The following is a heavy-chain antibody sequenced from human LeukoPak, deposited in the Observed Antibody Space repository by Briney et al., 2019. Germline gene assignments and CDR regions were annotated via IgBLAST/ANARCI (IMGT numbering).Heavy chain of an antibody. D-gene: IGHD5-24*01. CDR3: AKDREMATTRGYYFDY. CDR1: GFLFDVYA. V-gene: IGHV3-9*01. J-gene: IGHJ4*02. Sequence: GRSLRLSCAASGFLFDVYAMHWVRQAPGKGLEWVSGMCWNGGSIGYADCVKGRFTISRDNAKNSLYLQMNSLRAEDTALYYCAKDREMATTRGYYFDYWGQGTLVTVSS. CDR2: MCWNGGSI.